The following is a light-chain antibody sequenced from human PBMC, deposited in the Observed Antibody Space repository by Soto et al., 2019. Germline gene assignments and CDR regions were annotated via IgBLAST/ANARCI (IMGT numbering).Light chain of an antibody. J-gene: IGLJ3*02. CDR1: TSNIGSNY. V-gene: IGLV1-47*01. CDR3: ASWDASLSGEV. CDR2: RHD. Sequence: QAVLTQPPSASGTPGQRVTISCSGSTSNIGSNYVYWYQQVPVTAPKLLIYRHDQRPSGVPDRFSGSRSGTSASLAISGLRSEDEADYYCASWDASLSGEVFGGGTKLTVL.